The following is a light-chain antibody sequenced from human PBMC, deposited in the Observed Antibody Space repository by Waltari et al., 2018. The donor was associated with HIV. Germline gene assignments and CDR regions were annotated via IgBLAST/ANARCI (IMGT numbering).Light chain of an antibody. CDR1: QPVSTY. Sequence: DIQLTQSPSSLSASLGDRVTITCRASQPVSTYVNWYQQKPGKAPKLLIYAASSLQSVVPSRFSGSGSGTDFTLTISSLQPEDFATYYCQQTYNTLLFTFGPGTTVDV. V-gene: IGKV1-39*01. CDR2: AAS. J-gene: IGKJ3*01. CDR3: QQTYNTLLFT.